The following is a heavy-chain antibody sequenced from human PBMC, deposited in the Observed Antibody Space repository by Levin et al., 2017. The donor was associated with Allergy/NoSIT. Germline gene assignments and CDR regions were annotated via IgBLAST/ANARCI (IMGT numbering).Heavy chain of an antibody. CDR2: ISSSSSYI. Sequence: GESLKISCAASGFTFSSYSMNWVRQAPGKGLEWVSSISSSSSYIYYADSVKGRFTISRDNAKNSLYLQMNSLRAEDTAVYYCARVYGDYRQGYYYYYMDVWGKGTTVTVSS. J-gene: IGHJ6*03. CDR1: GFTFSSYS. D-gene: IGHD4-17*01. V-gene: IGHV3-21*01. CDR3: ARVYGDYRQGYYYYYMDV.